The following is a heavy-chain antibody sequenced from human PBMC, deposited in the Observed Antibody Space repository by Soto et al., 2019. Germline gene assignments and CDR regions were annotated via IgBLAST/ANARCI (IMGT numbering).Heavy chain of an antibody. J-gene: IGHJ2*01. Sequence: SQTLSLTCAISGDSVSSRSATWSWIRQSPSRGLEWLGRTYYRSKWYNDYAVSVKGRVVINSDTSKNQFSLQLNSVTPEDTAVYYCARDGSGFHWYFDLWGRGTPVTVPS. CDR1: GDSVSSRSAT. CDR2: TYYRSKWYN. D-gene: IGHD5-12*01. CDR3: ARDGSGFHWYFDL. V-gene: IGHV6-1*01.